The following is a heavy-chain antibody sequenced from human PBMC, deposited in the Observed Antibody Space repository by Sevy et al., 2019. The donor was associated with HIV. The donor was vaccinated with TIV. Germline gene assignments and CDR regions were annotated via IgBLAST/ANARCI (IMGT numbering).Heavy chain of an antibody. CDR1: GGSFTSYY. J-gene: IGHJ4*02. V-gene: IGHV4-34*01. Sequence: SETLCLTCAVSGGSFTSYYWTWIRQPPGKGLEWIGEINPSGSTNYNPSLKSRITMSLDTSKNQFSLKLNSVSAAETAVYYCARGNIQVTMIVVVLTGGIYHFDSWGQGTLVTVSS. CDR2: INPSGST. D-gene: IGHD3-22*01. CDR3: ARGNIQVTMIVVVLTGGIYHFDS.